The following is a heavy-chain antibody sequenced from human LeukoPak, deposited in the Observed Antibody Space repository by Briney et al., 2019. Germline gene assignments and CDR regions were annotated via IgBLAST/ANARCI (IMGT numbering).Heavy chain of an antibody. J-gene: IGHJ6*02. D-gene: IGHD1-7*01. CDR1: GYRFTDYW. Sequence: GESLKISCKGSGYRFTDYWIGWVRQMSGKGLELMRIIYPGDSDTRYSPSSQGQVTISADKSINTAHLQWSSLKASDTAMYYCARGAAGTTPDYYYFGLDVWGQGTTVRVSS. V-gene: IGHV5-51*01. CDR2: IYPGDSDT. CDR3: ARGAAGTTPDYYYFGLDV.